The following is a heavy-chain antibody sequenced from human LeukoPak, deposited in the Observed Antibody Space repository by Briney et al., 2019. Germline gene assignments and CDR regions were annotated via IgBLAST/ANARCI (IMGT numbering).Heavy chain of an antibody. CDR3: ASRYDSSGYYPLPLDY. CDR1: GFTFSSYA. Sequence: GRSLRLSCAASGFTFSSYAIHWVRQAPGKGLEWVAVISYDGSNKYYADSVKGRFTISRDNSKNTLYLQMNSLRAEDTAVYYCASRYDSSGYYPLPLDYWGQGTLVTVSS. V-gene: IGHV3-30-3*01. J-gene: IGHJ4*02. D-gene: IGHD3-22*01. CDR2: ISYDGSNK.